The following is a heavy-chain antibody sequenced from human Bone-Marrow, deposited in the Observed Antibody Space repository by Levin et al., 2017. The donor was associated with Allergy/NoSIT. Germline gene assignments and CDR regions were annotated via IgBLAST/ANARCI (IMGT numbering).Heavy chain of an antibody. CDR1: GGTFSSYP. J-gene: IGHJ4*02. CDR3: VKGKYCDAATCYTAFDS. CDR2: IIPSLDIA. D-gene: IGHD2-2*02. V-gene: IGHV1-69*04. Sequence: SVKVSCKASGGTFSSYPFSWVRQASGQGLEWMGRIIPSLDIANYAQNFQGRVTITADKSMNTAYMELRSLGSEDTAIYYCVKGKYCDAATCYTAFDSWGQGTPVTVSS.